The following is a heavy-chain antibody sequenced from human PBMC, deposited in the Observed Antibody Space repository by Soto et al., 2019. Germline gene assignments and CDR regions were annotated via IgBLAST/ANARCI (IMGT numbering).Heavy chain of an antibody. D-gene: IGHD2-15*01. J-gene: IGHJ3*02. CDR3: ARDSSLFCTGGTCDLQDACDI. CDR2: ISSTSSYI. CDR1: GFTFNTYS. V-gene: IGHV3-21*01. Sequence: EVQLVESGGGQVKPGGSLRLSCAASGFTFNTYSMNWVRQAPGKGLEWVSSISSTSSYIYYADSVRGRFTISRDNAGNSLYLQMSSLRAEDTAVYYCARDSSLFCTGGTCDLQDACDIWGQGTMVTVSS.